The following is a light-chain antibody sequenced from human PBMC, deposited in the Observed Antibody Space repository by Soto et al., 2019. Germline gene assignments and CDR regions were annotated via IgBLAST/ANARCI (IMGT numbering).Light chain of an antibody. V-gene: IGKV1-5*03. CDR1: QSISSW. CDR3: QQYNSYCT. CDR2: KAS. Sequence: DIQMTQSPSTLSASVGDRVTITCRASQSISSWLAWYQQKPGKAPKLLIYKASSLESGVPSRFSGSGSGTEFTLTISNLQPDDFATYYCQQYNSYCTFGQGTKVEIK. J-gene: IGKJ1*01.